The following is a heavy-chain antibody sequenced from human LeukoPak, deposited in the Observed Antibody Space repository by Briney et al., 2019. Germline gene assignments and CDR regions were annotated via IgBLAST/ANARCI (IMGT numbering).Heavy chain of an antibody. CDR3: ARQEGTGWFDY. J-gene: IGHJ4*02. Sequence: GESLKISCKGSGYSFTSYWIGWVRQMPGKGLEWMGIIYSPSFQGQVTISADKSISTAYLQWSSLKASDTAKYYCARQEGTGWFDYWGQGTLVTVSS. CDR2: I. V-gene: IGHV5-51*01. CDR1: GYSFTSYW. D-gene: IGHD6-19*01.